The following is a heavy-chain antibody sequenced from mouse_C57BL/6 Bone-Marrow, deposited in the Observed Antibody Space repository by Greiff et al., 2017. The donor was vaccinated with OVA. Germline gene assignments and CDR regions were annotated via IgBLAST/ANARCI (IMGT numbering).Heavy chain of an antibody. CDR3: ARPYGSLYYFDY. CDR1: GFNITDYY. J-gene: IGHJ2*01. V-gene: IGHV14-2*01. CDR2: IDPEDGET. Sequence: EVKLQESGAELVKPGASVKLSCTASGFNITDYYMHWVKQRTEQGLEWIGRIDPEDGETKYAQKFQGKATITADTSSNTAYLQLSSLTSEDTAVYYCARPYGSLYYFDYWGQGTTLTVSS. D-gene: IGHD1-1*01.